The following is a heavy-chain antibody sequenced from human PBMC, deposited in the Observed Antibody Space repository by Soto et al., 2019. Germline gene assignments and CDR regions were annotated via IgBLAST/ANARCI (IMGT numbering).Heavy chain of an antibody. CDR3: AKSLGIVATINFWFDP. CDR2: ISGSGGST. V-gene: IGHV3-23*01. CDR1: GFTFSSYA. J-gene: IGHJ5*02. D-gene: IGHD5-12*01. Sequence: EVQLLESGGGLVQPGGSLRLSCAASGFTFSSYAMSWVRQAPGKGLEWVSAISGSGGSTYYADSVKGRFTISRDNSKNTRYLQMNSLRAEDTAVYYCAKSLGIVATINFWFDPWGQGTLVTVSS.